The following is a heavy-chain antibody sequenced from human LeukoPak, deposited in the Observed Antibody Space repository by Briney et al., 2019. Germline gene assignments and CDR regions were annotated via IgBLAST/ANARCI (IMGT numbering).Heavy chain of an antibody. D-gene: IGHD1-14*01. CDR2: IYYSGST. V-gene: IGHV4-39*01. J-gene: IGHJ4*02. CDR1: GGSISSSSHY. CDR3: ARHSGSGTYYSPLDY. Sequence: SETLSLICTVFGGSISSSSHYWGWIRQPPGKGLEWIGVIYYSGSTYYIPSLKSRVTISVDTSKNQFSLNLSSVTVADTAVYYCARHSGSGTYYSPLDYWGQGTLVTVSS.